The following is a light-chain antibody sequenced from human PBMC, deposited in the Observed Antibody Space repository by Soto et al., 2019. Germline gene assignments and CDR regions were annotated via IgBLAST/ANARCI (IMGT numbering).Light chain of an antibody. J-gene: IGLJ1*01. CDR1: NSDVGAYNY. CDR2: EVS. V-gene: IGLV2-14*01. CDR3: SSYITTNTLFV. Sequence: QSALTQPDSVSGSPGQSITISCTGTNSDVGAYNYDSWYQQHPGKAPKIIIYEVSNRPSGVSHRFSGSKSGNTASLTISGLQAEEEADNYCSSYITTNTLFVFGTGTKLTVL.